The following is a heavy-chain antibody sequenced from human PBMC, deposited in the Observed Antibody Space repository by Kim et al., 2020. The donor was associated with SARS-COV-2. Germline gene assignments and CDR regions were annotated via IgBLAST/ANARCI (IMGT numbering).Heavy chain of an antibody. J-gene: IGHJ6*02. V-gene: IGHV1-3*01. CDR2: INAGNGNT. CDR1: GYTFTSYA. CDR3: AREGHYYFYGMDV. Sequence: ASVKVSCKASGYTFTSYAMHWVRQAPGQRLECMGWINAGNGNTKYSQKFQGRVTITRDTSASTAYMELSSLRSEYTAVYYCAREGHYYFYGMDVWGQGTTVTVSS.